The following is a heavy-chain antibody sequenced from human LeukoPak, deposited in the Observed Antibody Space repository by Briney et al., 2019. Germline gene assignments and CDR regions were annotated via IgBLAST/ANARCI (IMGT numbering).Heavy chain of an antibody. Sequence: GGSLRLSCAASGLTFSSYAMSWVRQAPGKGLEWVSAISGSGGSTYYADSVKGRFTISRDNSKNTLYLQMNSLRAEDTAVYYCAKATTRDAQWLVLDYWGQGTLVTVSS. V-gene: IGHV3-23*01. D-gene: IGHD6-19*01. CDR3: AKATTRDAQWLVLDY. CDR1: GLTFSSYA. CDR2: ISGSGGST. J-gene: IGHJ4*02.